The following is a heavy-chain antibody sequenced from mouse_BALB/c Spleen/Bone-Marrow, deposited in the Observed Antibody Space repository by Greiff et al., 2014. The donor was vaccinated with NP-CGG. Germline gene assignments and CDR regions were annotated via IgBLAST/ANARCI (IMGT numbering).Heavy chain of an antibody. D-gene: IGHD1-1*01. CDR2: IDPANGNT. J-gene: IGHJ3*01. V-gene: IGHV14-3*02. CDR3: ATYYYGSSWGFAY. Sequence: EVQLQQSGAELVKPGASVKLSCTASGFNIKDTYMHWVKQRPEQGLEWIGRIDPANGNTKYDPKFQGKATITADTSSNTAYLQLSNLTSEDTAVYYCATYYYGSSWGFAYWGQGTLVTVSA. CDR1: GFNIKDTY.